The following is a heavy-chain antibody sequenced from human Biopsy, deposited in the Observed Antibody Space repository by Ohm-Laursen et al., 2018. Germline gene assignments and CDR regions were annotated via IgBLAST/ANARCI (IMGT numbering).Heavy chain of an antibody. J-gene: IGHJ5*02. CDR1: GFTVSDNH. D-gene: IGHD3-3*01. V-gene: IGHV3-53*01. CDR3: ARGPGKLWSGYYT. Sequence: SLRLSRAASGFTVSDNHISWIRQAPGKGLQWVSLIYSDGNTYYADSVKGRFTISRDIPRNTLYLQVNSLRAEDTAVYYCARGPGKLWSGYYTWGQGSLVSVSS. CDR2: IYSDGNT.